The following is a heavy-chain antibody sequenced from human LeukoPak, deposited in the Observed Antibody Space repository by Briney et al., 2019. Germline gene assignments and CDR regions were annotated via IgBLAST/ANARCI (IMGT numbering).Heavy chain of an antibody. CDR2: IYYSGST. V-gene: IGHV4-59*01. CDR3: ARGVVIAPQTFDY. CDR1: GDSINDFY. J-gene: IGHJ4*02. D-gene: IGHD2-21*01. Sequence: SETLSLTCTVSGDSINDFYWSWIRQPPGKGLEWIGYIYYSGSTNYNPSLKSRVTISVDTSKNQFSLKLSSVTAADTAVYYCARGVVIAPQTFDYWGQGTLVTVSS.